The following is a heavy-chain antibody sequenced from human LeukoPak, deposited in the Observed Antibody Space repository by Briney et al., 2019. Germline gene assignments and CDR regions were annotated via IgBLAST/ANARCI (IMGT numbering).Heavy chain of an antibody. CDR1: GYTFTGYY. J-gene: IGHJ3*02. V-gene: IGHV1-2*02. D-gene: IGHD3-10*01. CDR3: ARDPPIGGADVFDI. Sequence: ASLKVSCKAAGYTFTGYYMHWVRQAPAQGLEWMGWINPNSGGTNYAQKFQGRVTMTRDTSISTAYMELSRLTSDDTAVYYCARDPPIGGADVFDIWGQGTMVTVSS. CDR2: INPNSGGT.